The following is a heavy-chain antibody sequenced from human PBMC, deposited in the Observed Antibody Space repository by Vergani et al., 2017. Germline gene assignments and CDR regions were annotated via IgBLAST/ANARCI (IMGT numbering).Heavy chain of an antibody. CDR2: ISGSGGST. D-gene: IGHD2-2*01. V-gene: IGHV3-23*01. J-gene: IGHJ4*02. Sequence: EVQLLESGGGLVQPGGSLRLSCAASGFTFSSYAMSWVRQAPGKGLEWVSAISGSGGSTYYADSVKGRFTISRDNSKNTLYLQMNSLRAEDTAVYYCAKGRPDIVVVPAAPASDYWGQGTLVTVSS. CDR3: AKGRPDIVVVPAAPASDY. CDR1: GFTFSSYA.